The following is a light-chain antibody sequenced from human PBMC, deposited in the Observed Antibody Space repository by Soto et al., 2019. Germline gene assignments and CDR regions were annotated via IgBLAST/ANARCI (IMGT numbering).Light chain of an antibody. CDR3: QQRMIWPPIT. J-gene: IGKJ5*01. CDR1: QSVNTY. V-gene: IGKV3-11*01. CDR2: DAS. Sequence: EVVLTQSPATLSLSPGERATLSCRASQSVNTYLAWYQQKPGQPPRLLIHDASNRATGIPPRFSGSGSGTDFTLTISSLEPEDFAIYYCQQRMIWPPITFGQGTRLEIK.